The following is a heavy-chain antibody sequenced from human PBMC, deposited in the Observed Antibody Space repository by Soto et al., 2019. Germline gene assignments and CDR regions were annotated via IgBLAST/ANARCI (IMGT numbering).Heavy chain of an antibody. CDR1: GFTFSTYA. Sequence: EVQLLESGGGLVQPGGSLRLSCAASGFTFSTYAMSWVRQAPGKGLEWVSAISNSGGSTYDADSVKGRFTISRDNSKNTVYLQMNSLGAEDTAVYYCAKGYSSSWYGAEYFQHWGQGTLVTVSS. V-gene: IGHV3-23*01. CDR3: AKGYSSSWYGAEYFQH. J-gene: IGHJ1*01. CDR2: ISNSGGST. D-gene: IGHD6-13*01.